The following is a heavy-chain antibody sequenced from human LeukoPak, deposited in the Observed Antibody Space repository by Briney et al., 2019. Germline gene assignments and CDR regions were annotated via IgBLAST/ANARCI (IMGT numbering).Heavy chain of an antibody. CDR3: ARQGGVGATGGPDY. V-gene: IGHV4-34*01. J-gene: IGHJ4*02. CDR2: INHSGST. D-gene: IGHD1-26*01. Sequence: SETLSLTCAVYGGSFSGYYWSWIRQPPGKGLEWIGEINHSGSTNYNPSLKSRVTISVDTSKNQLSLKLISVTAADTAVYYCARQGGVGATGGPDYWGQGTLVTVSS. CDR1: GGSFSGYY.